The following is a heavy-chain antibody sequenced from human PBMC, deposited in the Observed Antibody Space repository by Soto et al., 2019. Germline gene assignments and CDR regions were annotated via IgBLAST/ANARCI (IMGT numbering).Heavy chain of an antibody. D-gene: IGHD3-9*01. Sequence: GESLKISCKGSGYSFTSYWISWVRQMPGKGLEGMGRIDHSGSTNYNPSLKSRVTISVDTSKNQFSLKLSSVTAADTDVYYCARMRVLRYFDWLSTYYYGMDVWGQGTTVTVSS. V-gene: IGHV5-10-1*01. CDR1: GYSFTSYW. CDR2: IDHSGST. CDR3: ARMRVLRYFDWLSTYYYGMDV. J-gene: IGHJ6*02.